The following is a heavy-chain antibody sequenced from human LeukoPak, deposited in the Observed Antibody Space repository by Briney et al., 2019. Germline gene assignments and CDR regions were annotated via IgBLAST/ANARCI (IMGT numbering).Heavy chain of an antibody. CDR2: INHSGST. D-gene: IGHD1-7*01. CDR3: ARGGYNWSYSYFDY. V-gene: IGHV4-34*01. CDR1: GGSFSGYY. Sequence: PSETLSLTCAVYGGSFSGYYWNWIRQPPGKGLEWIGEINHSGSTNYNPSLMSRVTISVDTSKNQFSLKLSSVTAADTAVYYCARGGYNWSYSYFDYWGQGTLVTVSS. J-gene: IGHJ4*02.